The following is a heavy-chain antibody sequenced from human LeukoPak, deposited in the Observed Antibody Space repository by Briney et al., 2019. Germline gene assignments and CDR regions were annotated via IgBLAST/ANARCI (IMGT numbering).Heavy chain of an antibody. CDR3: ATHDYSNYVSAFTDMDV. V-gene: IGHV1-69*01. CDR1: GGTFSSYA. J-gene: IGHJ6*03. D-gene: IGHD4-11*01. CDR2: IIPIFGTA. Sequence: SVKVSCKASGGTFSSYAISWVRQAPGQGLEWMGGIIPIFGTANYAQKFQGRVTITADESTSTAYMELSSLRSEDTAVYYCATHDYSNYVSAFTDMDVWGKGTTVTVSS.